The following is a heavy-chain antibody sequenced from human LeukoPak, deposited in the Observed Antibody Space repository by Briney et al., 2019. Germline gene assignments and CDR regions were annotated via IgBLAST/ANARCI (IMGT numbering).Heavy chain of an antibody. J-gene: IGHJ5*02. Sequence: PSETLSLTCTVSGGSISSYYWSWIRQPPGKGLEWIGEINHSGSTNYNPSLKSRVTISVDTSKNQFSLKLSSVTAADTAVYYCARHGYCSSTSCSDPWGQGTLVTVSS. CDR3: ARHGYCSSTSCSDP. CDR2: INHSGST. V-gene: IGHV4-34*01. D-gene: IGHD2-2*03. CDR1: GGSISSYY.